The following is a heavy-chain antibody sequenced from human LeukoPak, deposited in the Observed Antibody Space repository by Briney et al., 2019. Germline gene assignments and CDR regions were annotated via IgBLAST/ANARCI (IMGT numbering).Heavy chain of an antibody. CDR2: ISSSGNTV. V-gene: IGHV3-48*01. J-gene: IGHJ4*02. D-gene: IGHD5-18*01. Sequence: GGSLRLSCAAPGFTFSNYYMNWVRQAPGKGLEWVSYISSSGNTVYYADSVKGRFTISRDNAKNSLYLQMNSLRAEDTAMYYCSRLRGYSYGYADYWGQGTLVTVSS. CDR1: GFTFSNYY. CDR3: SRLRGYSYGYADY.